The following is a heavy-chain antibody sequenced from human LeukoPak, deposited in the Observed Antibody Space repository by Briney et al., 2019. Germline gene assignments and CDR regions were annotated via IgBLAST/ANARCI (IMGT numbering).Heavy chain of an antibody. CDR1: GFSLSTSGVG. CDR3: AHRLAALRNWYFDL. J-gene: IGHJ2*01. CDR2: IYWNDDK. V-gene: IGHV2-5*01. Sequence: SGPTLVKPTQILTLTCTFSGFSLSTSGVGVGWIRQPPGKALEWLALIYWNDDKRYRPSLKSRLTITKDTSKNQVVLTMTNMDPVDTATYYCAHRLAALRNWYFDLWGRGTLVTVSS. D-gene: IGHD6-25*01.